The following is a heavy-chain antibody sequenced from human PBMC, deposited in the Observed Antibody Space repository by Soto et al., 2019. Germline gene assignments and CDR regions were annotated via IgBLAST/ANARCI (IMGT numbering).Heavy chain of an antibody. J-gene: IGHJ4*02. V-gene: IGHV1-3*04. D-gene: IGHD3-22*01. CDR1: GYTFTGNA. CDR2: INTGNGNT. CDR3: ATEGYDSSSYPPGY. Sequence: QVHLLQSGAEVKKPGASVKVSCKASGYTFTGNAMHWVRQAPGQRLEWMGWINTGNGNTKYSQKFQGRVTISRDTSATTTYMELSSLRFEDTAVYYCATEGYDSSSYPPGYWGQGTLVTGCS.